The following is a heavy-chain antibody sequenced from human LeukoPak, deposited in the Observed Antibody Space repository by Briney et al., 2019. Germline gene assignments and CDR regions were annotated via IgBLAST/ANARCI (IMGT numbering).Heavy chain of an antibody. J-gene: IGHJ4*02. CDR1: GFTFSSYG. Sequence: GGSLRLSCAASGFTFSSYGMHWVRQAPGKGLEWVAFIRYDGSNKYYADSVKGRFTISRDNSKNSLYLQMNSLRAEDTAVYYCAKDFLDTAMALDYWGQGTLVTVSS. D-gene: IGHD5-18*01. CDR2: IRYDGSNK. V-gene: IGHV3-30*02. CDR3: AKDFLDTAMALDY.